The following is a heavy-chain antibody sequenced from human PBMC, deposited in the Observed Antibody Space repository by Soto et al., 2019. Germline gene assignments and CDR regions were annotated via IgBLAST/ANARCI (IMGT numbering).Heavy chain of an antibody. CDR3: ARGEYSDYDETFDM. J-gene: IGHJ3*02. D-gene: IGHD5-12*01. CDR2: ISSSGSTI. V-gene: IGHV3-11*01. CDR1: GFTFSDYY. Sequence: QVQLVESGGGLAKPGGSLRLACAASGFTFSDYYMRWIRQAPGKGLEWVSYISSSGSTIYYPDSVKGRFTISRDNAKNSVYLQMNRLRVEDTAVYYCARGEYSDYDETFDMWGQGTMVTVSS.